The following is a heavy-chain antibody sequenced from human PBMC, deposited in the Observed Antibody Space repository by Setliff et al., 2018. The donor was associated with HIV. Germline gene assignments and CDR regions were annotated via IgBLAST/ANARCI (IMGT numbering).Heavy chain of an antibody. D-gene: IGHD2-21*02. CDR2: IYHSGST. Sequence: SETLSLTCAVSGYSISSGYYWGWIRQPPGKGLEWIGSIYHSGSTYDSPSLESRVTISVDTSKNQFSLKLNSVTAADTSVYFCARRMPIAGDPFDSWGQGTLVTVSS. V-gene: IGHV4-38-2*01. CDR1: GYSISSGYY. CDR3: ARRMPIAGDPFDS. J-gene: IGHJ4*02.